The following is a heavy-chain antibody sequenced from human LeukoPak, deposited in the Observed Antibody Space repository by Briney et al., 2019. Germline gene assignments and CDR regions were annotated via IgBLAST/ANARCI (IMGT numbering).Heavy chain of an antibody. CDR3: ATVMGPYSSSSGYYYYYMDV. CDR1: GYTFTSYA. CDR2: IIPIFGTA. V-gene: IGHV1-69*05. J-gene: IGHJ6*03. D-gene: IGHD6-6*01. Sequence: GASVKVSCKASGYTFTSYAISWVRQAPGQGLEWMGGIIPIFGTANYAQKFQGRVTITTDESTSTAYMELSSLRSEDTAVYYCATVMGPYSSSSGYYYYYMDVWGKGTTVTVSS.